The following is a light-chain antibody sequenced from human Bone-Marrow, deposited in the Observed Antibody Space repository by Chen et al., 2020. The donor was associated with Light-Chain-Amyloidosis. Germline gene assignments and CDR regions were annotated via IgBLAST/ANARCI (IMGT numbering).Light chain of an antibody. J-gene: IGKJ3*01. CDR2: AAS. CDR3: LQDYSYPRT. CDR1: QGIRND. V-gene: IGKV1-6*01. Sequence: AIQMTQSPSSLSASVGDRVTITCRASQGIRNDLAWYQQKPEKAPKLLIYAASSLQSGVPSRFGGSGSDTDFTLTISSLQPEDFATYYCLQDYSYPRTFGPGTKVDFK.